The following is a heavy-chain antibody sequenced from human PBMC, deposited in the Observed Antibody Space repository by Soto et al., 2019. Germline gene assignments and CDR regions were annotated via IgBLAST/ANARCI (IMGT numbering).Heavy chain of an antibody. V-gene: IGHV1-69*13. CDR1: GGTFSSYA. CDR2: IIPIFGTA. CDR3: ARNKFNVLLYGRLQQNGMDV. D-gene: IGHD3-10*01. J-gene: IGHJ6*02. Sequence: GASVKVSCKASGGTFSSYAISWVRQAPGQGLEWMGGIIPIFGTANYAQKFQGRVTITADESTSTAYMELSSLRSEDTAVYYCARNKFNVLLYGRLQQNGMDVWGQGTTVTVSS.